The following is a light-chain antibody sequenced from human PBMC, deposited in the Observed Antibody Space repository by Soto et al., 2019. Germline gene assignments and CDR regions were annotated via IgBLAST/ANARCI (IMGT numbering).Light chain of an antibody. CDR2: GAS. Sequence: IVMTQSPATLSVSPGDRVTLSCRASQSVSSDLAWYQQKPGQAPRLLIYGASTRATGVPARFSGSGSGTEFTLTISSLQSEDFAIYYCQQYNNWPPYTVGQGTKVHIK. CDR3: QQYNNWPPYT. V-gene: IGKV3-15*01. J-gene: IGKJ2*01. CDR1: QSVSSD.